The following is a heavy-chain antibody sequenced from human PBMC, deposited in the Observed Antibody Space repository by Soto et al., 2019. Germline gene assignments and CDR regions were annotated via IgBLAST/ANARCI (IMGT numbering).Heavy chain of an antibody. D-gene: IGHD6-19*01. V-gene: IGHV1-18*04. Sequence: ASVKVSCKGSGYTFTSYGVSWVRQAPGQGLEWMGWIRAYTGYTNYAQKFRGRVTITTDTSTSTAYMELRSLISDDTAVYYCAXASDGYRSGWYVGYFDYWGQGTLVTVSS. CDR2: IRAYTGYT. CDR1: GYTFTSYG. J-gene: IGHJ4*02. CDR3: AXASDGYRSGWYVGYFDY.